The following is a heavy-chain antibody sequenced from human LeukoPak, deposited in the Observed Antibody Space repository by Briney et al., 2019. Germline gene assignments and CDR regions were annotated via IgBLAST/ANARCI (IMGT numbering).Heavy chain of an antibody. J-gene: IGHJ4*02. Sequence: SETLSLTCTVSGASISSSSYYWGWIRRPPGTGLEWIGSGSHGGSTYHNPSLSSRVTISVDTSKSQFSLKLTSVTAADTAVYYCVRHGPFGSGTIGYFDYWGQGALVTVSS. V-gene: IGHV4-39*01. CDR3: VRHGPFGSGTIGYFDY. D-gene: IGHD3-10*01. CDR1: GASISSSSYY. CDR2: GSHGGST.